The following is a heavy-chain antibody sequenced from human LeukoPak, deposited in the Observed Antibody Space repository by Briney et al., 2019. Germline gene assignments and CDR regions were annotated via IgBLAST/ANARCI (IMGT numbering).Heavy chain of an antibody. CDR1: VYTFTCYD. CDR2: MNPNSGNT. D-gene: IGHD3/OR15-3a*01. Sequence: ASVQVSCKACVYTFTCYDINGVRQATGKGLEWMGWMNPNSGNTGYAQKFQGRITMTRNTSISTAYMELSSLRSEDTAVYYCARDRDSDSNWFDPWGQGTLVTVSS. J-gene: IGHJ5*02. V-gene: IGHV1-8*01. CDR3: ARDRDSDSNWFDP.